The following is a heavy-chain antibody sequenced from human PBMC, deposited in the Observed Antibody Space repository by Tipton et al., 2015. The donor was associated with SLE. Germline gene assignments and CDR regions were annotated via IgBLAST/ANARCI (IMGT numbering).Heavy chain of an antibody. J-gene: IGHJ5*02. D-gene: IGHD2-8*01. Sequence: TLSLTCNVSGDSITTTNYFWGWIRQPPGKGLEWLAIIYPTGNSYFNPSLKSRVTIALDTSKNQVSLKLSSVTAADTAVYYCAGLMVYAIAPSGWFDPWGQGTLVTVSS. CDR1: GDSITTTNYF. CDR2: IYPTGNS. V-gene: IGHV4-39*07. CDR3: AGLMVYAIAPSGWFDP.